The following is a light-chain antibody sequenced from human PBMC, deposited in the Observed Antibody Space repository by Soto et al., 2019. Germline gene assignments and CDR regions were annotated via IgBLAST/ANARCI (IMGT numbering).Light chain of an antibody. CDR3: SSYTGSTTRVV. Sequence: QSVLTQPASVSGSPGQSITISCTGTSSDVGGYNYVSWYQQHPCKAPKLMIYDVSNRPSGVSDRFSGSKSANTASLTIYGLQAEDEADYYCSSYTGSTTRVVFGEGTKVTVL. CDR1: SSDVGGYNY. CDR2: DVS. V-gene: IGLV2-14*01. J-gene: IGLJ2*01.